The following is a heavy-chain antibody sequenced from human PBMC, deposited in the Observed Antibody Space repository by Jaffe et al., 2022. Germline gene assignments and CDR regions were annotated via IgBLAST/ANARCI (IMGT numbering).Heavy chain of an antibody. V-gene: IGHV3-48*03. CDR2: ISSSGSTI. CDR1: GFTFSSYE. D-gene: IGHD5-12*01. J-gene: IGHJ4*02. CDR3: ARGQGSWLRAVYDDY. Sequence: EVQLVESGGGLVQPGGSLRLSCAASGFTFSSYEMNWVRQAPGKGLEWVSYISSSGSTIYYADSVKGRFTISRDNAKNSLYLQMNSLRAEDTAVYYCARGQGSWLRAVYDDYWGQGTLVTVSS.